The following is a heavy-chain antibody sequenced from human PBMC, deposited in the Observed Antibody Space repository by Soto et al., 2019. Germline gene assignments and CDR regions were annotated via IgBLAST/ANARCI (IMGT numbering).Heavy chain of an antibody. CDR3: ARGITARPFFDY. J-gene: IGHJ4*02. V-gene: IGHV3-33*01. D-gene: IGHD3-10*01. Sequence: GGSLRLSCAVSGFIFSSYVRHWVSQTPGKGLEWVAVIWYDGSDKYYGDSVEGRFTISRDNSKNTLFLQMNSLRAEDTAVYFCARGITARPFFDYWGQGTLVTVSS. CDR2: IWYDGSDK. CDR1: GFIFSSYV.